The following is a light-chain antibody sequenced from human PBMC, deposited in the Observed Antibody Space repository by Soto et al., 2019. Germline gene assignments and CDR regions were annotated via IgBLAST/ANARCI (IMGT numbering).Light chain of an antibody. Sequence: QSALTQPASVSGSPGQSITISCTGTSSDVGGFNLVSWYQQHPGKDPTLIIYEATKRPSGVSNRISGSKSGNTAYMTISGLQAEDEADDFCCSYARSSTVVFGGGTKVTVL. V-gene: IGLV2-23*02. CDR1: SSDVGGFNL. CDR3: CSYARSSTVV. J-gene: IGLJ2*01. CDR2: EAT.